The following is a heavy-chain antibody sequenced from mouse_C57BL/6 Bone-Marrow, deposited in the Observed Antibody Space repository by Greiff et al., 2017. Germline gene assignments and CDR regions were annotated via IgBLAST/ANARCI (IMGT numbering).Heavy chain of an antibody. CDR3: ARLTTVAMDY. CDR1: GFTFSSYG. Sequence: EVKLVESGGDLVKPGGSLKLSCAASGFTFSSYGMSWVRQTPDKRLEWVATISSGGSYTYYPDSVKGRFTISRDNAKNTLYLQMSSLKSEDTAMYYCARLTTVAMDYWGQGTSVTVSS. V-gene: IGHV5-6*02. D-gene: IGHD1-1*01. J-gene: IGHJ4*01. CDR2: ISSGGSYT.